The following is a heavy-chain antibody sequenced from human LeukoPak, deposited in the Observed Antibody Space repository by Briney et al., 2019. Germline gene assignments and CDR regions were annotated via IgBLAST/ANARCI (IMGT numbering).Heavy chain of an antibody. CDR1: GGTFSSYA. D-gene: IGHD3-22*01. Sequence: SVKVSCXASGGTFSSYAISWVRQAPGQGLEWMGGIIPIFGTANYAQKFQGRVTITTDESTSTAYMELSSLRSEDTAVYYCASATYYYDSSGYYYMDYWGQGTLVTVSS. V-gene: IGHV1-69*05. J-gene: IGHJ4*02. CDR3: ASATYYYDSSGYYYMDY. CDR2: IIPIFGTA.